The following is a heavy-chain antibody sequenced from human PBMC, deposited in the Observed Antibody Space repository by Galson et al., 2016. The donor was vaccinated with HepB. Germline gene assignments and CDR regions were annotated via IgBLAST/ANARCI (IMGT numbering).Heavy chain of an antibody. D-gene: IGHD5-24*01. CDR1: GGSISSSNW. CDR2: IYHTGST. CDR3: ARVPSDGYNAFDY. V-gene: IGHV4-4*02. Sequence: SETLSLTCAVSGGSISSSNWWSWVRQPPGKGLEWIGEIYHTGSTHYNPSLKSRVTISVDKSKCHFSLRRTSVTAADTAVLYCARVPSDGYNAFDYLGQGTLVTVSS. J-gene: IGHJ4*02.